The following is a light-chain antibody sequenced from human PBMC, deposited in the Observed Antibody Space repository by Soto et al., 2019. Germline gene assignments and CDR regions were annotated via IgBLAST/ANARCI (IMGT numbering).Light chain of an antibody. V-gene: IGKV3-20*01. J-gene: IGKJ1*01. Sequence: EIVLTQSPGTLSLSPGERATLSCRASQSVSINLAWYQQKPGQAPRLLIYGGSTRATGIPDRFSGSGSGTDFTLTISGLEPEDFAVYYCQQYGSSPSTFGQGTKVDIK. CDR3: QQYGSSPST. CDR2: GGS. CDR1: QSVSIN.